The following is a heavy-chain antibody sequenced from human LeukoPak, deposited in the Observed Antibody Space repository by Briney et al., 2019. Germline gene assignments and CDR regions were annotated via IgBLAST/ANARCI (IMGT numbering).Heavy chain of an antibody. Sequence: GGSPRLSCAASGLTFSSYAMHWVRQAPGKGLEWVAVISYDGSNKYYADSVKGRFTISRDNSKNTLHLQMNSLRAEDTAVYYYARDAGGWGLVTLNWFDPWGQGTLVTVSS. CDR2: ISYDGSNK. D-gene: IGHD3/OR15-3a*01. V-gene: IGHV3-30*04. CDR3: ARDAGGWGLVTLNWFDP. CDR1: GLTFSSYA. J-gene: IGHJ5*02.